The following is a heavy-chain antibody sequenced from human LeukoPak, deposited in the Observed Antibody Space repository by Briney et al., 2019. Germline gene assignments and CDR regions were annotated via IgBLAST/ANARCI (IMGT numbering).Heavy chain of an antibody. Sequence: SETLSLTCTVSGGSISSYYWSWIRQPPGKGLEWSGYIYYSGSTNYNPSLKSRVTISVDTSKNQFSLKLSSVTAADTAVYYCARGTGGIQLWYRYFDYWGQGTLVTVSS. CDR1: GGSISSYY. CDR2: IYYSGST. D-gene: IGHD5-18*01. CDR3: ARGTGGIQLWYRYFDY. J-gene: IGHJ4*02. V-gene: IGHV4-59*01.